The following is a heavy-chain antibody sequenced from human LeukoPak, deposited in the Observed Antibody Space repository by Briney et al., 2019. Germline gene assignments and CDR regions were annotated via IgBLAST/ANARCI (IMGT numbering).Heavy chain of an antibody. Sequence: SETLSLTCTVSGGSISSSNYYWGWIRQPPGKGLEWIGSIYYSGSTYYNPSLKSRVTISVDTSQNQFSLKLSSVTAADRAVYYCAREYSDYVWGSYPLNFDYWGQGTLVTVSS. D-gene: IGHD3-16*02. CDR1: GGSISSSNYY. CDR2: IYYSGST. CDR3: AREYSDYVWGSYPLNFDY. J-gene: IGHJ4*02. V-gene: IGHV4-39*02.